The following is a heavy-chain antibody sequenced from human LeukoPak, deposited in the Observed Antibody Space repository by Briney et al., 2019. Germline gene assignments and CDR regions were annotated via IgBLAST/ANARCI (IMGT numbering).Heavy chain of an antibody. V-gene: IGHV1-2*06. Sequence: GASVKVACKASGYTFTRYYMHWVRQAPGPGLEWMGRINPNSGGTNYAQKFQGRVTMTRDTSISTAYMELSRLRSDDTAVYYCARDLGYCGGDCYFSRSFDLWGRGTLVTVSS. D-gene: IGHD2-21*02. CDR1: GYTFTRYY. J-gene: IGHJ2*01. CDR3: ARDLGYCGGDCYFSRSFDL. CDR2: INPNSGGT.